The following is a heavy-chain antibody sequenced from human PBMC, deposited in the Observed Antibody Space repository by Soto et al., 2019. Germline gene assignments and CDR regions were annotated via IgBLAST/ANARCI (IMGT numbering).Heavy chain of an antibody. V-gene: IGHV3-33*01. D-gene: IGHD5-12*01. J-gene: IGHJ4*02. Sequence: GGSLRLSCAASGFTFSSYAMHWVRQAPGKGLEWVGFIWYDGSNTFYAESVKGRFTISRDNSKNTVYLQINALRAEDTAVYYCARDFSMVIVAPAYWGQGTLVTVSS. CDR2: IWYDGSNT. CDR1: GFTFSSYA. CDR3: ARDFSMVIVAPAY.